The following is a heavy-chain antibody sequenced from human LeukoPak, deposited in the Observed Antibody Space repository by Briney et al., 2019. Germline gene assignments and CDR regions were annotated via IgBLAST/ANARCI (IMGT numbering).Heavy chain of an antibody. Sequence: GGSLRLSCAASGFTFASYAMSLVRQAPGKGLEWVSIISGSGGSTYYVDSVKGRFTISRDNSKNTLYLQMNRLRAEDTAVYYCAKHQNKGFDYWGQGTLVTVSS. CDR3: AKHQNKGFDY. CDR1: GFTFASYA. V-gene: IGHV3-23*01. CDR2: ISGSGGST. J-gene: IGHJ4*02.